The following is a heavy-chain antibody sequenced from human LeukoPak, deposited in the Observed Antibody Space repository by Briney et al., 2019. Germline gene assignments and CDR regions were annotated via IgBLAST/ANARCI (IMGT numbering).Heavy chain of an antibody. CDR1: GFTFTRYW. CDR3: SNGIYDRSF. J-gene: IGHJ4*02. D-gene: IGHD2-8*01. CDR2: VDQDGTQQ. Sequence: GGSLRLSCVTSGFTFTRYWMAWIRQAPGKGLEWVVNVDQDGTQQYWFDSVEGRFTVSRDNAKNSLYLQMNNLRAEDTAVYFCSNGIYDRSFWGQGTLVTVSS. V-gene: IGHV3-7*01.